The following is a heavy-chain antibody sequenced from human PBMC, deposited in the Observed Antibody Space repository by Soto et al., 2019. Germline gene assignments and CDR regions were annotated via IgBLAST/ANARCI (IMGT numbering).Heavy chain of an antibody. V-gene: IGHV3-49*03. D-gene: IGHD4-4*01. Sequence: GGSLRLSCTASGFTFGDYAMSWFRQAPGKGLEWVGFIRSKAYGGTTEYAASVKGRFTISRDDSKSIAYLQMNSLKTEDTAVYYCTSIHDYSNWILGNDYYYYYGMDVWGQGTTVTVSS. CDR1: GFTFGDYA. J-gene: IGHJ6*02. CDR2: IRSKAYGGTT. CDR3: TSIHDYSNWILGNDYYYYYGMDV.